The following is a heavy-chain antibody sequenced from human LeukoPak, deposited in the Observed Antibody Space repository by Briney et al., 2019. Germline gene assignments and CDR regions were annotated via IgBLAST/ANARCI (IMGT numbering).Heavy chain of an antibody. D-gene: IGHD3-9*01. CDR2: MNPNSGNT. Sequence: ASVKVSCKASGYTFTSYDINWVRQATGQGLEWMGWMNPNSGNTGYAQKFQGRVTMTRNTSISTAYMELSSLRSEDMAVYYCARVLRYFDWQFDYWGQGTLVTVSS. CDR1: GYTFTSYD. J-gene: IGHJ4*02. V-gene: IGHV1-8*01. CDR3: ARVLRYFDWQFDY.